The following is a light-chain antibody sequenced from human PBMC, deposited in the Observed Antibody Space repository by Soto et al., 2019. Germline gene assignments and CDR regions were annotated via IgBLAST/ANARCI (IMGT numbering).Light chain of an antibody. J-gene: IGLJ3*02. V-gene: IGLV2-14*01. CDR2: EVS. Sequence: QSALTQPASVSGSPGQSITISCPGTSSDVGGYNYVSWYQQHPGKAPKLMIYEVSNRPSGVSNRFSGSKSGNTASLTISGLQAEDDGDYYCSSYRSSNTQVFGGGTKLTVL. CDR1: SSDVGGYNY. CDR3: SSYRSSNTQV.